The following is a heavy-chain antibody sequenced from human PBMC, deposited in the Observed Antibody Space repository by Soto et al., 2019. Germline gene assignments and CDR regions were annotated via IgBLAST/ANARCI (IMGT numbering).Heavy chain of an antibody. CDR2: IYYSGST. CDR1: GGSISSGGYY. CDR3: ARANYCSSTSCYSDLDGLAVVRPYNWFDP. V-gene: IGHV4-31*03. J-gene: IGHJ5*02. Sequence: SETLSLTCTVSGGSISSGGYYWSWIRQHPGKGLEWIGYIYYSGSTYYNPSLKSRVTISVDTSKNQFSLKLSSVTAADTAVYYCARANYCSSTSCYSDLDGLAVVRPYNWFDPWGQGTLVTVSS. D-gene: IGHD2-2*01.